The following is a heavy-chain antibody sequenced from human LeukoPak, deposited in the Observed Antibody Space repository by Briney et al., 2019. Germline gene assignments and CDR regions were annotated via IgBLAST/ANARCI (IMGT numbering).Heavy chain of an antibody. CDR2: ISWNSDNI. CDR1: GFGFENYA. V-gene: IGHV3-9*01. Sequence: GGSLRLSCAASGFGFENYAIHWVRQAPGKGLEWVSGISWNSDNIAYADSVKGRFTVSRDNARNSLYLQMNSLRAEDTAFYYCAKGSCGSVYCPFDYWGQGTLVTVSS. CDR3: AKGSCGSVYCPFDY. J-gene: IGHJ4*02. D-gene: IGHD3-3*01.